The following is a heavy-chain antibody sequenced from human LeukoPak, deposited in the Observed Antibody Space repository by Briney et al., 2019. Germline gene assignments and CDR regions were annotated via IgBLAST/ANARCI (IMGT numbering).Heavy chain of an antibody. Sequence: TGGSLRLSCAASGFTFSSYSMNWVRQAPGKGLEWVSYISSSSSTIYYADSAKGRFTISRDNTKNSLYLQMNSLRDEDTAVYYCARGVPTYYDFWSGYYRDNYFDYWGQGTLVTVSS. J-gene: IGHJ4*02. CDR1: GFTFSSYS. D-gene: IGHD3-3*01. CDR2: ISSSSSTI. CDR3: ARGVPTYYDFWSGYYRDNYFDY. V-gene: IGHV3-48*02.